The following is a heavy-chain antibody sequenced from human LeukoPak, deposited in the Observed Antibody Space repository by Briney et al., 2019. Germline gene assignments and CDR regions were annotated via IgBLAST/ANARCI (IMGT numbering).Heavy chain of an antibody. D-gene: IGHD4-17*01. Sequence: GESRKISCKGSGFSFTSYWIAWVRQMPGKGLEWMGSIYPGDSDTRYSPSFQGQVTISTDKSISTAYLQWSSLKASDTAIYYCTKVAGGDFAATGTYWFDPWGQGTLVTVSS. CDR3: TKVAGGDFAATGTYWFDP. CDR1: GFSFTSYW. CDR2: IYPGDSDT. J-gene: IGHJ5*02. V-gene: IGHV5-51*01.